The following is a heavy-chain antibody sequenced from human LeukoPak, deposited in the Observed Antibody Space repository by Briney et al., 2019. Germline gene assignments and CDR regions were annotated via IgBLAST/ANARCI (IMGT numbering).Heavy chain of an antibody. Sequence: PSETLSLTCTVSGGSISSSSYYWGWIRQPPGKGLEWIGSIYYSGSTYYNPSLKSRVTISVDTSKNQFSLKLSSVTAADTAVYYCARHSITMVRGVIITPGDLFDYWGQGTLVTVSS. D-gene: IGHD3-10*01. CDR3: ARHSITMVRGVIITPGDLFDY. CDR2: IYYSGST. CDR1: GGSISSSSYY. J-gene: IGHJ4*02. V-gene: IGHV4-39*01.